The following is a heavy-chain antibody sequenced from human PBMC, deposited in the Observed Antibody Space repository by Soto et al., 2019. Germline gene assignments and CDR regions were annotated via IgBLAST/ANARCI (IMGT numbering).Heavy chain of an antibody. Sequence: QVQLVQSGAEVKKPGASVKVSCKASGYTFTSYAMHWVRQAPGQRLEWMGWINAGNGNTKYSQKFQGRVTITRDTSASTADMELSSLRSEDTAVYYCARVPEDFYYGSGSLWFDPWGQGTLVTVSS. D-gene: IGHD3-10*01. CDR3: ARVPEDFYYGSGSLWFDP. CDR2: INAGNGNT. CDR1: GYTFTSYA. V-gene: IGHV1-3*01. J-gene: IGHJ5*02.